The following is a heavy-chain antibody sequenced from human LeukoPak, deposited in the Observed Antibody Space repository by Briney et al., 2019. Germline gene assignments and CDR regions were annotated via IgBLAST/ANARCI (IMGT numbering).Heavy chain of an antibody. CDR3: ARADCSGSTCYLRHSWFDR. CDR2: ISTSSRYI. CDR1: GCTLSTFG. V-gene: IGHV3-21*06. J-gene: IGHJ5*02. Sequence: GGSLTLSCAVSGCTLSTFGMNWGCHPPAKGLGWVRSISTSSRYIYYRDSAKRRVTISRDDATNSLYLQMNSLTVEDTAVYYCARADCSGSTCYLRHSWFDRWGEGTLATVYS. D-gene: IGHD2-2*01.